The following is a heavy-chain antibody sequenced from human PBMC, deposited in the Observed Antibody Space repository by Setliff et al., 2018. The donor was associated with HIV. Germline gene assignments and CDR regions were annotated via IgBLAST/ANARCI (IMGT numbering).Heavy chain of an antibody. CDR1: GGSFSGYY. Sequence: PSETLSLTCAVYGGSFSGYYWNWIRQPPGKGLEWIGEIIHSGGTNYNPSLKSRVTISVDTSKNQFSLKLSSVTAADTAVNYCARRSGYAEDYWGQGTLVTVSS. CDR3: ARRSGYAEDY. J-gene: IGHJ4*02. V-gene: IGHV4-34*12. CDR2: IIHSGGT. D-gene: IGHD5-12*01.